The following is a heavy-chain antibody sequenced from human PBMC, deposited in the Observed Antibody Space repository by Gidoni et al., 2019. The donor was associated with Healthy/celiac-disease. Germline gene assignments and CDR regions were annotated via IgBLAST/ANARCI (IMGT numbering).Heavy chain of an antibody. D-gene: IGHD3-10*01. CDR1: GYTFTGYY. V-gene: IGHV1-2*02. J-gene: IGHJ6*02. Sequence: QVQLVPSGAEVKKPGASVKVSCKASGYTFTGYYMHWVRQAPGQGLEWMGWINPNSGGTNYAQKFQGRVTMTRDTSISTAYMELSRLRSDDTAVYYCARDRPLPVVRGVDFYYYGMDVWGQGTTVTVSS. CDR2: INPNSGGT. CDR3: ARDRPLPVVRGVDFYYYGMDV.